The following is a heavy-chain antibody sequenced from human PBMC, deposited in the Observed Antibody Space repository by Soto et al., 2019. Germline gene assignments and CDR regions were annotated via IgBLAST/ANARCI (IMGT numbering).Heavy chain of an antibody. J-gene: IGHJ6*02. CDR3: ARARLRYYDILTGYPPYYYYYGMDV. D-gene: IGHD3-9*01. CDR2: IYHSGST. CDR1: GGSISSGGYS. Sequence: PSETLSLTCAVSGGSISSGGYSWSWIRQPPGKGLEWIGYIYHSGSTYYNPSLKSRVTISVDRSKNQFSLKLSSVTAADTAVYYCARARLRYYDILTGYPPYYYYYGMDVWGQGTTVTVSS. V-gene: IGHV4-30-2*01.